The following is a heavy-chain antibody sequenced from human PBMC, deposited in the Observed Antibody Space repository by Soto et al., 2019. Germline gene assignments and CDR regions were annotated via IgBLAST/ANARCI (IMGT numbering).Heavy chain of an antibody. J-gene: IGHJ5*02. Sequence: SQTLSVSCSVCGGSVSNGDYDRSWSREPPGKGLEWIGNIYYSGSTNYNPSLKSRATISVDTSKNQFSLKVTSATAADTAVYYCATSPVDTSMIYWFDPWGEGTLVTVSS. V-gene: IGHV4-61*08. CDR1: GGSVSNGDYD. CDR3: ATSPVDTSMIYWFDP. CDR2: IYYSGST. D-gene: IGHD5-18*01.